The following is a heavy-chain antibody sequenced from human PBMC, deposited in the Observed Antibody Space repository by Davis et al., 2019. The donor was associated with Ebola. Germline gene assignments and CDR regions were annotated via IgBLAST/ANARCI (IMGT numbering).Heavy chain of an antibody. CDR1: GFTFSSYS. Sequence: GGSLRLSCAASGFTFSSYSMNWVRQAPGKGLEWVSSISSSSSYIYYADSVKGRFTISRDNSKNSLYLQMNSLRTEDTALYYCAKARRWEYYYGMDVWGQGTTVTVSS. J-gene: IGHJ6*02. D-gene: IGHD1-26*01. CDR2: ISSSSSYI. V-gene: IGHV3-21*04. CDR3: AKARRWEYYYGMDV.